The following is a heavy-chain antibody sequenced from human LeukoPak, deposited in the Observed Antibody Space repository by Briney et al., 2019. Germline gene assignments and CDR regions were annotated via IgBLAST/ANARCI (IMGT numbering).Heavy chain of an antibody. V-gene: IGHV3-21*01. D-gene: IGHD3-10*01. CDR2: ISSSSNYI. Sequence: GGSLRLSCAASGLTFSSYSMNWVRQAPGKGLEWVSSISSSSNYIYYADSVKGRFTISRDNAKNSLYLQMNSLRAEDTAVYYCARVPHAMVRGVIITEFYFDYGGKGTLVTVSS. J-gene: IGHJ4*02. CDR1: GLTFSSYS. CDR3: ARVPHAMVRGVIITEFYFDY.